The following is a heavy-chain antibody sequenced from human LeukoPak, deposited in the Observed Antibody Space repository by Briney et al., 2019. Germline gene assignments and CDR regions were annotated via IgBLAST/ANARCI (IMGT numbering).Heavy chain of an antibody. D-gene: IGHD5-24*01. Sequence: SQTLSLTCTVSGGSISSGGYYWSCIRQPAGKGLEWIGRIYTSGSTNYNPSLKSRVTISVDTSKNQFSLKLSSVTAADTAVYYCASGRRAGYTIDYWGQGTLVTVSS. CDR1: GGSISSGGYY. V-gene: IGHV4-61*02. CDR2: IYTSGST. CDR3: ASGRRAGYTIDY. J-gene: IGHJ4*02.